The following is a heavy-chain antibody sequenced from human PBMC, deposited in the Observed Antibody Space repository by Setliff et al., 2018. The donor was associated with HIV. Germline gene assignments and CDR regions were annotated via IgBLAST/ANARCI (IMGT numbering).Heavy chain of an antibody. CDR3: GGLSETAMASFDS. V-gene: IGHV4-59*08. Sequence: PSETLSLTCSVSGGSVNSYHWSWIRQPPGKGLEWIGYIYKSGTTNYSPSLKSRVTISAGPPKNQFSLKLTSVTAADTAVYYCGGLSETAMASFDSWGQGILVTVSS. CDR1: GGSVNSYH. D-gene: IGHD2-21*02. J-gene: IGHJ4*02. CDR2: IYKSGTT.